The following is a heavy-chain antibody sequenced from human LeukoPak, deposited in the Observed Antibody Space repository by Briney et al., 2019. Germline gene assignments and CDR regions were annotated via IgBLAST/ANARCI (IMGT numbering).Heavy chain of an antibody. CDR3: ARDINGFGSGGDY. D-gene: IGHD3-10*01. Sequence: GGSLRLSWAASGFTVSSNYMSWVGQAPGKGLEGVSVIYSGGSTYYADSVKGRFTISRDNSKSTLYLQMNSLRAEDTAVYYCARDINGFGSGGDYWGQGTLVTVSS. CDR2: IYSGGST. V-gene: IGHV3-66*01. J-gene: IGHJ4*02. CDR1: GFTVSSNY.